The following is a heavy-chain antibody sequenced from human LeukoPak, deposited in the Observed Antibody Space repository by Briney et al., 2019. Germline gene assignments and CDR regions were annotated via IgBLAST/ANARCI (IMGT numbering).Heavy chain of an antibody. CDR3: ARDAPYCSGGSCYTWGYFDY. D-gene: IGHD2-15*01. CDR2: INPSGGST. CDR1: GYTFTSYY. V-gene: IGHV1-46*01. Sequence: GASVKVSCKAPGYTFTSYYMHWVRQAPGQGLEWMGIINPSGGSTSYAQKFQGRVTMTRDTSTSTVYMELSSLRSEDTAVYYCARDAPYCSGGSCYTWGYFDYWGQGTLVTVSS. J-gene: IGHJ4*02.